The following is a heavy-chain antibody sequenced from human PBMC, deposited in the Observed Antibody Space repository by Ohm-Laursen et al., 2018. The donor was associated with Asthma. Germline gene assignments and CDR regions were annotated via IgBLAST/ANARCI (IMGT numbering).Heavy chain of an antibody. V-gene: IGHV3-23*01. D-gene: IGHD3-9*01. Sequence: SLRLSCSASGFTFSSYAMSWVRQAPGKGLEWVSAISGSGGSTYYADSVKGRFTISRDNSKNTLYLQMNSLRAEDTAVYYCAKNPNYDILTGYPGWGDYWGQGTLVTVSS. J-gene: IGHJ4*02. CDR2: ISGSGGST. CDR3: AKNPNYDILTGYPGWGDY. CDR1: GFTFSSYA.